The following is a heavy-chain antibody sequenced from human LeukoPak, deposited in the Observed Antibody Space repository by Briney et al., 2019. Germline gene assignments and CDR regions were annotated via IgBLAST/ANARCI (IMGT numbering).Heavy chain of an antibody. V-gene: IGHV4-39*01. Sequence: PSETLSLTCTVSGDSISSSSYYWGWIRQPPGKGLEWIGSIYYSGSTYYNPSLKSRVTISVDTSKNQFSLKLSSVTAADTAVYYCARSIVVVPAEGYWGQGTLVTVSS. CDR2: IYYSGST. D-gene: IGHD2-2*01. CDR3: ARSIVVVPAEGY. J-gene: IGHJ4*02. CDR1: GDSISSSSYY.